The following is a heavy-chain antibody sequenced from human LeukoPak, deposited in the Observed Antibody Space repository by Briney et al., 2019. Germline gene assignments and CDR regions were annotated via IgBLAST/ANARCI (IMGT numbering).Heavy chain of an antibody. CDR3: AREAGTTFRTTTFDS. V-gene: IGHV1-69*06. D-gene: IGHD1-1*01. CDR1: ADTFSNYP. Sequence: SVKVSCNASADTFSNYPISWVRQAPGRGLEWMGGIIPIFNTTNYAQKFQGRVTITADKSTNSAYMELSSLRSEDTAVYYCAREAGTTFRTTTFDSWGQGTRVTVSS. J-gene: IGHJ4*02. CDR2: IIPIFNTT.